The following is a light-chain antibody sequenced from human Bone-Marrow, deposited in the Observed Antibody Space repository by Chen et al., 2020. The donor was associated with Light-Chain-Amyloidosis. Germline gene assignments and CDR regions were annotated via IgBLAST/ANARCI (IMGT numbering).Light chain of an antibody. V-gene: IGLV2-8*01. CDR2: AVT. J-gene: IGLJ2*01. CDR3: SSYAGSNNVYVV. Sequence: QSALTQPPSASGSPGQSVTISCTGTSSDVGGYNYVSWYQQHPGKAPKLMIYAVTKRPSGVPDRFSGSKSGNTASLTVSGLQAEDEADYYCSSYAGSNNVYVVFGGGTKLTVL. CDR1: SSDVGGYNY.